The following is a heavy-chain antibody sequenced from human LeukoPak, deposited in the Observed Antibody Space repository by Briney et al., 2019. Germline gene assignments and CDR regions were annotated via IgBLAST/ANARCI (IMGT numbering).Heavy chain of an antibody. D-gene: IGHD6-19*01. J-gene: IGHJ4*02. CDR2: IAYDGSNK. CDR3: AAVAGIEGFDY. Sequence: GGSLRLSCAASGFTFSNYGMHWVRQAPGKGLEWVAVIAYDGSNKYYADSVKGRFTISRDNSKNTVHLQMNTLRAEDTAVYNCAAVAGIEGFDYWGQGTLVTVSS. CDR1: GFTFSNYG. V-gene: IGHV3-30*03.